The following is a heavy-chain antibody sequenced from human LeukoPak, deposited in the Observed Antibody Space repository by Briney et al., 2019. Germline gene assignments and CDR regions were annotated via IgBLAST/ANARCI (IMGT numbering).Heavy chain of an antibody. CDR1: GFTFSSYS. D-gene: IGHD3-3*01. V-gene: IGHV3-21*01. CDR3: ARDLLRFLEWSVPRPYYYYGMDV. J-gene: IGHJ6*02. CDR2: ISSSSSYI. Sequence: AGGSLRLSCAASGFTFSSYSMNWVRQAPGKGLEWVSSISSSSSYIYYADSVKGRFTISRDNAKNSLYLQMNSLRAEDTAVYYCARDLLRFLEWSVPRPYYYYGMDVWGQGTTVTVSS.